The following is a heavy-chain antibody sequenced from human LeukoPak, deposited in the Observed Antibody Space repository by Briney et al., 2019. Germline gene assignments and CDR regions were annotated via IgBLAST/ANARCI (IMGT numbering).Heavy chain of an antibody. D-gene: IGHD1-26*01. J-gene: IGHJ4*02. V-gene: IGHV3-11*01. CDR1: GFTFSDYY. CDR3: ARDRWSTTAFDY. CDR2: ISSSGSTI. Sequence: GGSLRLSCAASGFTFSDYYMSWIRQAPGRGLEWVSYISSSGSTIYYADSVKGRFTISRDNAKNSLYLQMNSLRAEDTAVYYCARDRWSTTAFDYWGQGTLVTVSS.